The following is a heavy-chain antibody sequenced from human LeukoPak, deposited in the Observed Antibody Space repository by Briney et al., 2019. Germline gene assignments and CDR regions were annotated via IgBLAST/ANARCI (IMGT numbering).Heavy chain of an antibody. CDR3: AKVPYSDYGAGRPPFMDV. V-gene: IGHV3-23*01. D-gene: IGHD3-10*01. Sequence: GGSLMLSFAASGFTLSNHAMSWGCPAPGEGVGWGSTICDSGGSTYYADSVKGRFTISRDNSKNTLYLQMDSLRAEDTAIHYCAKVPYSDYGAGRPPFMDVWGQGTTVAVSS. CDR2: ICDSGGST. CDR1: GFTLSNHA. J-gene: IGHJ6*02.